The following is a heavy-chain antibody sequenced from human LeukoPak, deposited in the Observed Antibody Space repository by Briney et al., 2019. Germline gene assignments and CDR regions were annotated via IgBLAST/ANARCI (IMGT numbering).Heavy chain of an antibody. J-gene: IGHJ5*02. CDR3: ARGMPHDL. CDR1: GGSVSSGNLY. CDR2: IYYSGSP. V-gene: IGHV4-61*03. D-gene: IGHD2-2*01. Sequence: SETLSLTCTVSGGSVSSGNLYWSWIRQPPGQGLEWIGYIYYSGSPNYNPSLKSRVTISVDTSKNHFSLKLNSLTAADTAVYYCARGMPHDLWGQGTLVTVSS.